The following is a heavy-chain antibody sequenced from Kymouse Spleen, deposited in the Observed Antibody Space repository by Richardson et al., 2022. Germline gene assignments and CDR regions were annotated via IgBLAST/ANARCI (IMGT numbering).Heavy chain of an antibody. D-gene: IGHD2-2*02. CDR2: INAGNGNT. J-gene: IGHJ5*02. CDR1: GYTFTSYA. Sequence: QVQLVQSGAEVKKPGASVKVSCKASGYTFTSYAMHWVRQAPGQRLEWMGWINAGNGNTKYSQKFQGRVTITRDTSASTAYMELSSLRSEDTAVYYCARALL**YQLL*ELVRPLGPGNPGHRLL. V-gene: IGHV1-3*01. CDR3: ARALL**YQLL*ELVRP.